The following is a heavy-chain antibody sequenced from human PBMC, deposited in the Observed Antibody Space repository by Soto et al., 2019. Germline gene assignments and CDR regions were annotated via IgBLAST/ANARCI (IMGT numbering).Heavy chain of an antibody. J-gene: IGHJ3*02. V-gene: IGHV4-31*03. D-gene: IGHD6-19*01. Sequence: QVQLQESGPGLVKPSQTLSLTCTVSGGSISSGGYYWSWIRQHPGKGLEWIGYIYYSGSTYYNPSLKSRVTISVDTSTNQFSLKLSSVTAADTAVYYWARDLSSADGAVAGTKAFDIWGQGTMVTVSS. CDR2: IYYSGST. CDR3: ARDLSSADGAVAGTKAFDI. CDR1: GGSISSGGYY.